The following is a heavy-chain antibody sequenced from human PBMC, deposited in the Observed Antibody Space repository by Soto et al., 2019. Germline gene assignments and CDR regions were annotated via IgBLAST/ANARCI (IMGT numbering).Heavy chain of an antibody. V-gene: IGHV3-9*01. CDR3: AKGGQLLTEGGGY. CDR1: GFTFDDYA. J-gene: IGHJ4*02. CDR2: ISWNSGSI. Sequence: EVPLVESGGGLVQPGRSLRLSCAASGFTFDDYAMHWVRQAPGKGLEWVSGISWNSGSIGYADSVKGRFTISRDNARNSLYRQMHSLRAEDTAWYYCAKGGQLLTEGGGYWGQGTLVTVSS. D-gene: IGHD2-2*01.